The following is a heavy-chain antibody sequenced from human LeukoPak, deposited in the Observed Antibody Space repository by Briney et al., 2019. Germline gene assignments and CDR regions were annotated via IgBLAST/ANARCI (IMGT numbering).Heavy chain of an antibody. D-gene: IGHD2-21*02. CDR3: ARDVEDCGGDCYYFDY. CDR1: GYSISSGYY. CDR2: IYHSGST. J-gene: IGHJ4*02. V-gene: IGHV4-38-2*02. Sequence: KPSETLSLTRAVSGYSISSGYYWGWIRQPPGKGLEWIGSIYHSGSTYYNPSLKSRVTISVDTSKNQFSLKLSSVTAADTAVYYCARDVEDCGGDCYYFDYWGQGTLVTVSS.